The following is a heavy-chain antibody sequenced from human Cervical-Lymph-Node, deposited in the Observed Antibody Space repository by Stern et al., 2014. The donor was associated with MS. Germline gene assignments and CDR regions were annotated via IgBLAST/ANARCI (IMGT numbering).Heavy chain of an antibody. D-gene: IGHD3-22*01. CDR1: GGSISSGGYY. V-gene: IGHV4-31*03. CDR2: IYYSGST. Sequence: VQLVESGPGLVKPSQTLSLTCTVSGGSISSGGYYWSWIRQHPGKGLEWIGYIYYSGSTYYNPSLKSRVTISVDTSKNQFSLKLSSVTAADTAVYYCAREVRWNYYDSSAPKLYGMDVWGQGTTVTVSS. J-gene: IGHJ6*02. CDR3: AREVRWNYYDSSAPKLYGMDV.